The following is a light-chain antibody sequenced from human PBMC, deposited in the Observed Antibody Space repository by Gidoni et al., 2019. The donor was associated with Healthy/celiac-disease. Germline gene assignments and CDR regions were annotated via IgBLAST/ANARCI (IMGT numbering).Light chain of an antibody. Sequence: DIQMTQSPSSLSASVGDRVTITCRASQSISSYLNWYQQKPGKAPNFLIYAASILPSGVPSRFSGSGAGEDFTLIISSLQPEDFATYYCQRSYSTPVTFGQGTKLEIK. CDR2: AAS. CDR3: QRSYSTPVT. V-gene: IGKV1-39*01. CDR1: QSISSY. J-gene: IGKJ2*01.